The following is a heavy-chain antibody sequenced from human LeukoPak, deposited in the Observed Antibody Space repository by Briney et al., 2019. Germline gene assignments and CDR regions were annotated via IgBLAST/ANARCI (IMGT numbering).Heavy chain of an antibody. V-gene: IGHV3-23*01. Sequence: GGSLRLSCAPSGFPFSSFAMSWSRQAPGKGLEWFSAISGSGGSTYYADSVKGRFTISRDNSKNTLYLQMNSLRAEDTAVYYCAKDLSIAVAGVWFDPWGQGTLVTVSS. CDR1: GFPFSSFA. D-gene: IGHD6-19*01. J-gene: IGHJ5*02. CDR3: AKDLSIAVAGVWFDP. CDR2: ISGSGGST.